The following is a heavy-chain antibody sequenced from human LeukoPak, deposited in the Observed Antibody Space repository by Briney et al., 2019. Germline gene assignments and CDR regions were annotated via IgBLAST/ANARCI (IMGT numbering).Heavy chain of an antibody. CDR1: GFTFSTYA. CDR2: ISGSGGST. CDR3: AKIPHSSYYYDSSGYLDY. Sequence: GXSLRLSCAASGFTFSTYAMNWVRQAPGKGLEWVSAISGSGGSTYTAESVKGRFTISRNNSKNTLYLQMNSLRAEDTAIYYCAKIPHSSYYYDSSGYLDYWGQGTLVSVSS. V-gene: IGHV3-23*01. J-gene: IGHJ4*02. D-gene: IGHD3-22*01.